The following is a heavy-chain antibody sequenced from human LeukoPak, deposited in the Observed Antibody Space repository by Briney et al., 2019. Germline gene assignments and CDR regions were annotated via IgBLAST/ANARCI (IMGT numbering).Heavy chain of an antibody. CDR3: ARGRKNYGDYYFDY. Sequence: ASVKVSCKASGYTFTSYGISWVRLAPGQGLEWMGWISAYNGDTNYAQKLQDRVTMTTDTSTSTAYMELRSLRSDDTAVYYCARGRKNYGDYYFDYWGQGILVTVSS. CDR2: ISAYNGDT. V-gene: IGHV1-18*01. J-gene: IGHJ4*02. D-gene: IGHD4-17*01. CDR1: GYTFTSYG.